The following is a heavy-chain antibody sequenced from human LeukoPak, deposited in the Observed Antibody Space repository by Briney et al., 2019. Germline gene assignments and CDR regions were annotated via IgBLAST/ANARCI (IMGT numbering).Heavy chain of an antibody. Sequence: GRSLRLSCAASGFTFSSYAMHWVRQAPGKGLEWVAVISYDGSNKYYADSVKGRFTISRDNSKNTLYLQMNSLRAEDTAVYYCARDSAPPWFGELPYFQHWGQGTLVTVSS. CDR2: ISYDGSNK. V-gene: IGHV3-30-3*01. J-gene: IGHJ1*01. CDR1: GFTFSSYA. CDR3: ARDSAPPWFGELPYFQH. D-gene: IGHD3-10*01.